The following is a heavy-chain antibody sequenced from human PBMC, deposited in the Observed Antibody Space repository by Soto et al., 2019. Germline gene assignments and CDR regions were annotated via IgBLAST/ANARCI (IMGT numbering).Heavy chain of an antibody. CDR1: GGTFSSDA. V-gene: IGHV1-69*12. CDR3: ARDRGDNWNGPYYFYVMDV. D-gene: IGHD1-1*01. J-gene: IGHJ6*02. Sequence: QVQLVQSGAEVKKPGSSVKVSCKASGGTFSSDAISWVRQAPGQGLEWMGGIIPIFVTANYAQKFQGRVTITADESTSTAYMGLSSLRSEDTDVYYCARDRGDNWNGPYYFYVMDVWGQGTTVTVSS. CDR2: IIPIFVTA.